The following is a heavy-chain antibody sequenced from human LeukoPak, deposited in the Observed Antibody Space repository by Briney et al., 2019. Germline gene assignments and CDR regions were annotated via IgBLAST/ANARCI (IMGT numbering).Heavy chain of an antibody. J-gene: IGHJ4*02. Sequence: GGSLRLSCAASGFTFSSYAMHWVRQAPGKGLEWVAVISYDGSNKYYADSVKGRFTISRDNSKNTLYLQMNSLRAEDTAVYYCARTDDSGGFIDYWGQGTLVTVSS. CDR3: ARTDDSGGFIDY. CDR2: ISYDGSNK. V-gene: IGHV3-30-3*01. CDR1: GFTFSSYA. D-gene: IGHD1-26*01.